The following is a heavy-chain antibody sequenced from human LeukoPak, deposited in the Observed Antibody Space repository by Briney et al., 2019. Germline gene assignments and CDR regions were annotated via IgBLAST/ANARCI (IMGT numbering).Heavy chain of an antibody. D-gene: IGHD3-22*01. CDR3: ARGSSAYYYFDY. V-gene: IGHV4-59*01. J-gene: IGHJ4*02. CDR2: IYYSGTT. CDR1: GGSISSYF. Sequence: PSETLSLTCTVSGGSISSYFRSWIRQPPGKGLEWIGYIYYSGTTNYNPSLKSRVTISVDTSKNQFSLKLSSLTAADTSVYYCARGSSAYYYFDYWGQGTLVTVSS.